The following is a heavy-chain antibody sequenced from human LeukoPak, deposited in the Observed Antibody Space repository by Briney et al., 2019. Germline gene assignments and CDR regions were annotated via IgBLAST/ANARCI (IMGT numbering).Heavy chain of an antibody. V-gene: IGHV1-46*01. CDR3: ARDMGVVPAAKYYLDY. J-gene: IGHJ4*02. Sequence: ASVKVSCKASGYTFTSYYMHWVRQAPGQGIEWMGINNPSGGSTSYAQKFQGRVTMTRDTSTSTVYMELSSLRSEDTAVYYCARDMGVVPAAKYYLDYWGQGTLVTVSS. CDR1: GYTFTSYY. D-gene: IGHD2-2*01. CDR2: NNPSGGST.